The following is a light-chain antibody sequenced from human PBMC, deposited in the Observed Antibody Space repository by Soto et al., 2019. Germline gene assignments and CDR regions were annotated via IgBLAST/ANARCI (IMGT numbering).Light chain of an antibody. Sequence: QCLLTQPASVSGSPGQSITISCTGTSSDVGGYNYVSWYQQQSGKAPKLMIHEVSNRPSGVSNRFSGSKSGNTASLTISGLQAEDEADYYCSSYTSSRAYVFGIGTKVTVL. CDR3: SSYTSSRAYV. CDR2: EVS. V-gene: IGLV2-14*01. J-gene: IGLJ1*01. CDR1: SSDVGGYNY.